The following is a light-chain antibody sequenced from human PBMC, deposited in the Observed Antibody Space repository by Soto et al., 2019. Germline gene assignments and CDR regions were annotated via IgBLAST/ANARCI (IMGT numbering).Light chain of an antibody. Sequence: DIQMTQSPSSLSASVGDRVTITCRASQSISYFLNWYQQKPGKAPTLLIYTASNLQDGVPSRFSGSGSGTEFTLTISSLQPDDFATYYCQQYNSYWTFGQGTKVEIK. CDR1: QSISYF. CDR2: TAS. V-gene: IGKV1-5*01. J-gene: IGKJ1*01. CDR3: QQYNSYWT.